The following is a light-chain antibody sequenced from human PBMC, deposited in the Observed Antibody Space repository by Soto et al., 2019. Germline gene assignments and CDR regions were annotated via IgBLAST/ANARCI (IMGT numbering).Light chain of an antibody. CDR1: QSVSNN. Sequence: EIVMTQSPATLSVSPGERATLSCRASQSVSNNLAWYQQKPGQAPRLLIYGASTRATGIPARFSGSGSGTEFTLTISSLQSEDFAVDYCQQYNNWPPCTFGQGTKVEIK. V-gene: IGKV3-15*01. CDR3: QQYNNWPPCT. CDR2: GAS. J-gene: IGKJ1*01.